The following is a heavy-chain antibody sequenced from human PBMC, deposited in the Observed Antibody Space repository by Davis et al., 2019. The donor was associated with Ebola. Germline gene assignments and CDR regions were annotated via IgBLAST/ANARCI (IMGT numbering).Heavy chain of an antibody. CDR2: IYYSGST. CDR3: ARDLTMVRGVIMEYYFDY. D-gene: IGHD3-10*01. J-gene: IGHJ4*02. V-gene: IGHV4-31*11. Sequence: SETLSLTCAVYGGSFSGYYWSWIRQHPGKGLEWIGYIYYSGSTYYNPSLKSRVTISVDTSKNQFSLKLSSVTAADTAVYYCARDLTMVRGVIMEYYFDYWGQGTLVTVSS. CDR1: GGSFSGYY.